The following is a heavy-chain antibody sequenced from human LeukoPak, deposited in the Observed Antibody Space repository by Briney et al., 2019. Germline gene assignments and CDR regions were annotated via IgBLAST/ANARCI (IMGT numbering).Heavy chain of an antibody. D-gene: IGHD3-22*01. CDR3: ARDRRYTASWYQNYDSGGTYPTFDY. CDR2: INPNSGGT. J-gene: IGHJ4*02. V-gene: IGHV1-2*02. Sequence: ASVKVSCKASGYTFTGYYMHWVRQAPGQGLEWLGWINPNSGGTNYAQKFQGRVTMTRDTSISTAYMELSRLRSDDTAVYYCARDRRYTASWYQNYDSGGTYPTFDYWGQGTLVTVSS. CDR1: GYTFTGYY.